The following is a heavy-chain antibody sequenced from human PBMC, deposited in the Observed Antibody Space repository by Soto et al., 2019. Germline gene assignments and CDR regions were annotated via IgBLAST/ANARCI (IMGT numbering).Heavy chain of an antibody. V-gene: IGHV4-59*11. CDR2: IYYTGST. D-gene: IGHD7-27*01. CDR1: GGSITNHY. J-gene: IGHJ4*02. CDR3: ARANWYSEY. Sequence: PSETLSLTCTVCGGSITNHYWSWIRPPTGKGLEWIGYIYYTGSTNYTPSLESRVTISVDTSKNRVSLNLTSLTAADTAIYYCARANWYSEYWGQGTLVTVSS.